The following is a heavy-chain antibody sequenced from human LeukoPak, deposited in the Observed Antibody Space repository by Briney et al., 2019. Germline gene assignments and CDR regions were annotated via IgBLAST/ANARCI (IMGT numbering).Heavy chain of an antibody. CDR3: ARDGGYSYGDLDY. V-gene: IGHV1-8*03. CDR1: GYTFTSYD. J-gene: IGHJ4*02. D-gene: IGHD5-18*01. CDR2: MNPNSGNT. Sequence: GASVKVSCKASGYTFTSYDINWARQATGQGLEWMGWMNPNSGNTGYAQKFQGRVTITRNTSISTAYMELSSLRSEDTAVYYCARDGGYSYGDLDYWGQGTLVTVSS.